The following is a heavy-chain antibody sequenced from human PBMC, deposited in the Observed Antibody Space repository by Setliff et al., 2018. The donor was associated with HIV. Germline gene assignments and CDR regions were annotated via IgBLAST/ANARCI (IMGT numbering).Heavy chain of an antibody. CDR1: GGSFSSDSYY. J-gene: IGHJ3*02. V-gene: IGHV4-39*07. CDR3: ARGRGRTFYYDSSGSRAFDI. CDR2: IHYSGST. D-gene: IGHD3-22*01. Sequence: SETLSLTCSVSGGSFSSDSYYWGWIRQFPGKGLEWIGSIHYSGSTYYHPSLKSRVTISVDTSKNQLSLKLSSVTAADTAMYYCARGRGRTFYYDSSGSRAFDIWGQGTMVT.